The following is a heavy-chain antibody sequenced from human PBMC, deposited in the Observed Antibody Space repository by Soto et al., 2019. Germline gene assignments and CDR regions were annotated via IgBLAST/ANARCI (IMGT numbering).Heavy chain of an antibody. V-gene: IGHV1-46*01. CDR3: ARDPDNSAHHVGGY. Sequence: ASVKVSCKASGYSFTNYYIHWVRQAPGQGLEWMGTINVGNGFSSNAQKFQGRVTLTRDTSTSTAYMELSSLTSEDTALYYCARDPDNSAHHVGGYWGQ. J-gene: IGHJ4*02. CDR1: GYSFTNYY. D-gene: IGHD3-22*01. CDR2: INVGNGFS.